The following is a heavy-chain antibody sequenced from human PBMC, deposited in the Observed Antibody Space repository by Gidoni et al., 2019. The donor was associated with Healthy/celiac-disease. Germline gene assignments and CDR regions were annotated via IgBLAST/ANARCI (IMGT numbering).Heavy chain of an antibody. Sequence: HVQLVQSGAEVKKPGASVKVSRKVSGYTITELSLHWVRQEPGKGLEWMEGFDPEDGETINAQKFQGRVTMTEDTSTDTAYMELSSLRSEDTAMYYWATGGLYDYVWGSYRHFDYWGQGTLVTVSS. V-gene: IGHV1-24*01. CDR1: GYTITELS. D-gene: IGHD3-16*02. CDR3: ATGGLYDYVWGSYRHFDY. J-gene: IGHJ4*02. CDR2: FDPEDGET.